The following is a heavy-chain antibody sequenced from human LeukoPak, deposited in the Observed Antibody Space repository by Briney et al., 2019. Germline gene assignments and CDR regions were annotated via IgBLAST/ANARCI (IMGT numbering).Heavy chain of an antibody. D-gene: IGHD6-19*01. CDR2: INPNSGGT. V-gene: IGHV1-2*02. J-gene: IGHJ6*03. CDR3: AREVVAVAAHYYYYMDV. CDR1: GYTFTGYY. Sequence: ASVKVSCKASGYTFTGYYMHWVRHAPGQGLEWMGWINPNSGGTNYAQKFQGRVTMTRDTSISTAYMELSRLRSDDTAVYYCAREVVAVAAHYYYYMDVWGKGTTVTVSS.